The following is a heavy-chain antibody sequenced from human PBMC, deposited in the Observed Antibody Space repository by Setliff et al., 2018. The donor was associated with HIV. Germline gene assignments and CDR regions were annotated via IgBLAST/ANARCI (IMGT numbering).Heavy chain of an antibody. J-gene: IGHJ4*02. CDR1: GYTFTNYD. Sequence: ASVKVSCKTSGYTFTNYDINWVRQATGQGLELMGWMNTNTGKTVYAQKFQGRVTMTNNASISTAYMELSSLRSEDMAVYYCARSQINLVRGVVHYFDYWGQGTLVTVSS. D-gene: IGHD3-10*01. CDR2: MNTNTGKT. CDR3: ARSQINLVRGVVHYFDY. V-gene: IGHV1-8*02.